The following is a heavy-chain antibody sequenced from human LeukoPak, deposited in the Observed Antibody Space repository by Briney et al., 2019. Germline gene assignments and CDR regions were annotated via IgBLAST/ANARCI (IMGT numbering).Heavy chain of an antibody. CDR2: ISWNSTTK. CDR3: AKEDCGYNEYYFDH. D-gene: IGHD3-10*01. V-gene: IGHV3-9*01. CDR1: GFTFDDYD. Sequence: GRSLRLSCAASGFTFDDYDMDWVRQAPGKGLEWVSSISWNSTTKQYADSVRGRFTISRDNAKNSLYLEMNSLRAEDTAVYFCAKEDCGYNEYYFDHWGQGTLVTVSS. J-gene: IGHJ4*02.